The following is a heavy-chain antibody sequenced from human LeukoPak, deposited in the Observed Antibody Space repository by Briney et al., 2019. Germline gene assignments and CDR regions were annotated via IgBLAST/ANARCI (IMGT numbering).Heavy chain of an antibody. V-gene: IGHV6-1*01. CDR1: GDSFSSNSVA. J-gene: IGHJ4*02. CDR3: AGGRRYSFDY. D-gene: IGHD5-18*01. Sequence: SQTLSLTCAISGDSFSSNSVAWNWIRQSPSRGLEWLGRTYHRSKWYNDYALSVKSRISVKPDTPKNQFSLQLNSVTPDDTAVYFCAGGRRYSFDYWGQGTLVTVSS. CDR2: TYHRSKWYN.